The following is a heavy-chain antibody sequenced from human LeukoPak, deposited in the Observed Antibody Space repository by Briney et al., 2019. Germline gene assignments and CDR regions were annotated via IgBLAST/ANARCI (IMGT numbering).Heavy chain of an antibody. CDR2: INHSGST. Sequence: PSETLSLTCAVYGGSFSGYYWSWIRQPPGKGLEWIGEINHSGSTNYNPSLKSRVTISVDTSKNQFSLKLSSGTAADTAVYYCAGLGAAADAFDIWGQGTMVTVSS. D-gene: IGHD6-13*01. CDR3: AGLGAAADAFDI. CDR1: GGSFSGYY. V-gene: IGHV4-34*01. J-gene: IGHJ3*02.